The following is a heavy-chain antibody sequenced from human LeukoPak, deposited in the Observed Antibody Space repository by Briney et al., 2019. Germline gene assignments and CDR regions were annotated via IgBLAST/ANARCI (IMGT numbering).Heavy chain of an antibody. J-gene: IGHJ3*02. V-gene: IGHV3-7*01. CDR1: GSTLSSYW. CDR2: INQDRSEK. CDR3: SRDLPLGRWRASSSAI. D-gene: IGHD4-23*01. Sequence: GGSLRLSCAASGSTLSSYWMSWVRQAPGKGLEGVADINQDRSEKYYVDSVKGRFTISRDNAKNSLYLQINRLRAQDPTMYYCSRDLPLGRWRASSSAIWGRGTMVTVSS.